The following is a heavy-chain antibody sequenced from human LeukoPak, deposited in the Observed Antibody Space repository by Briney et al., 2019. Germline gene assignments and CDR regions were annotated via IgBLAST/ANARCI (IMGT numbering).Heavy chain of an antibody. CDR3: AKETQLRSAFDI. V-gene: IGHV3-30*18. J-gene: IGHJ3*02. Sequence: GGSLRLSCAASGFTFSSYGMHWVRQAPGKGLEWVAVISYDGSNKYYADSVKGRFTISRDNSKNTLYLQMNSLRAEDTAVYYCAKETQLRSAFDIWGQGTMVTVSS. CDR2: ISYDGSNK. D-gene: IGHD2-2*01. CDR1: GFTFSSYG.